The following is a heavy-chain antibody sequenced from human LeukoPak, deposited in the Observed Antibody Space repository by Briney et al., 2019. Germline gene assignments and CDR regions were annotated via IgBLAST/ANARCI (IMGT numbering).Heavy chain of an antibody. V-gene: IGHV4-61*03. CDR3: VRGYYDSSGYYHFDY. Sequence: SETLSLTCTVSGGSISSGGYYWNWVRQPPGKGLEWIGHIYYSGSTNYNPSLKSRLTISVDTSKNHFSLQLSSVTAADTAVYYCVRGYYDSSGYYHFDYWGQGTLVTVSS. J-gene: IGHJ4*02. D-gene: IGHD3-22*01. CDR2: IYYSGST. CDR1: GGSISSGGYY.